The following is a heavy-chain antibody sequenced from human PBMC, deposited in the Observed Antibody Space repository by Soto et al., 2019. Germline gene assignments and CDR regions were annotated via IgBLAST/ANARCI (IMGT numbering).Heavy chain of an antibody. CDR2: IYYSGST. J-gene: IGHJ6*02. CDR1: GGSISSYY. D-gene: IGHD1-26*01. Sequence: SETLSLTCTVSGGSISSYYLSWIRQPPGKGMEWIGYIYYSGSTNYNPSLKSRVTISVDKSKNQFSLKLSSVTAADSAVYYCARVSGSYYYGMDVWGQGISVTVS. V-gene: IGHV4-59*12. CDR3: ARVSGSYYYGMDV.